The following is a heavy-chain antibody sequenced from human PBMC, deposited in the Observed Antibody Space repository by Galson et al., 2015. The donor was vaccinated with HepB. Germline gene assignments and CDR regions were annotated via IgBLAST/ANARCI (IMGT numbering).Heavy chain of an antibody. CDR2: ISGRGGST. V-gene: IGHV3-23*01. Sequence: SLRLSCAASGFTFRSYAMSWVRQAPGKGLEWVSGISGRGGSTYYTDSVKGRFTISRDNSQNMLYLQMSSLRAEDKAVYYCARVHNPASTVDLIDYWGQGTLVTVSS. CDR1: GFTFRSYA. J-gene: IGHJ4*02. CDR3: ARVHNPASTVDLIDY. D-gene: IGHD1-1*01.